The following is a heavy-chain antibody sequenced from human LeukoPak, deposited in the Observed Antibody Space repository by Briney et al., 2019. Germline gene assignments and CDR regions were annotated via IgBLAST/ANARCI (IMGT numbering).Heavy chain of an antibody. Sequence: GGSLRLSCAASGFTFDDYGMSWVRQAPGKGLEWVSGINWNGGSTGYADFVKGRFTISRDNAKNSLYLPMNSLRAEDTALYYCARAYYYDSSGYYPDAFDIWGQGTMVTVSS. CDR2: INWNGGST. V-gene: IGHV3-20*04. J-gene: IGHJ3*02. CDR1: GFTFDDYG. D-gene: IGHD3-22*01. CDR3: ARAYYYDSSGYYPDAFDI.